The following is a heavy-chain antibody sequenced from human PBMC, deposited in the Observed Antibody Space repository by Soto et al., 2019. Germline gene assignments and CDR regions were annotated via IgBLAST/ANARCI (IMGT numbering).Heavy chain of an antibody. CDR2: IRSKAYGGTT. V-gene: IGHV3-49*03. D-gene: IGHD5-12*01. Sequence: GGSLRLSCTASGFTFGDYAMSWFRQAPGKGLEWVGFIRSKAYGGTTEYAASVKGRFTISRDDSKSIAYLQMNSLKTEDTAVYYCTRVGRVGDGYNFVYPPPRPFDYWGQGTLVTVSS. CDR3: TRVGRVGDGYNFVYPPPRPFDY. CDR1: GFTFGDYA. J-gene: IGHJ4*02.